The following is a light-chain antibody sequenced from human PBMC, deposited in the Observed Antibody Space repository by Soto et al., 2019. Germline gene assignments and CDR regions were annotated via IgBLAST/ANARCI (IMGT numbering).Light chain of an antibody. CDR1: SSDIGGYNY. Sequence: QSVLTQPASVSGSPGQSITISCSGTSSDIGGYNYVSWYQQHPGKAPKLMIYEVSNRPSGVSVRFSGSKSGNTASLTISGLQAEAEADYYCSSFTSTTTLGIFGGGTKLTVL. J-gene: IGLJ2*01. V-gene: IGLV2-14*01. CDR3: SSFTSTTTLGI. CDR2: EVS.